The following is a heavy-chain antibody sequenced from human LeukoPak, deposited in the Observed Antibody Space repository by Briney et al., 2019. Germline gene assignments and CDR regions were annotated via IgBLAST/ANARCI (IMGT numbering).Heavy chain of an antibody. CDR3: ARGLTYYYDSSGYYPRGWFDP. CDR2: INHSGST. J-gene: IGHJ5*02. V-gene: IGHV4-34*01. Sequence: SETLSLTCAVYGGSFSGYYWSWIRQPPGKGLEWIGEINHSGSTNYNPSLKSRVTMSVDTSKNQFSLKLSSVTAADTAVYYCARGLTYYYDSSGYYPRGWFDPWGQGTLVTASS. CDR1: GGSFSGYY. D-gene: IGHD3-22*01.